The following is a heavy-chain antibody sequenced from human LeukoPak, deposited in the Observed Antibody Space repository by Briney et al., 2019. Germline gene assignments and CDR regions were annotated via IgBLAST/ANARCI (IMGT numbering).Heavy chain of an antibody. CDR3: ARGGPKYSSGWTFDY. Sequence: ASVKVSCKASGYTFTGYYMHWVRQAPGQGLEWMGWMNPNSGNTGYAQKFQGRVTMTRNTSISTAYMELSSLRPEDTAVYYCARGGPKYSSGWTFDYWGQGTLVTVSS. CDR1: GYTFTGYY. D-gene: IGHD6-19*01. J-gene: IGHJ4*02. V-gene: IGHV1-8*02. CDR2: MNPNSGNT.